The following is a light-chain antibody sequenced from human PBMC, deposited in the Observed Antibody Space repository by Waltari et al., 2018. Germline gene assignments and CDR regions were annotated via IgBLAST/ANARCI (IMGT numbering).Light chain of an antibody. J-gene: IGKJ1*01. Sequence: ELVLTQSPGTLSLSPGERATLSCRASQSVGRSLVWYQQKPGQAPRLLMYDASKRAPGIPDRFSGSGSGTDFSLTISRLEPEDFALYFCQHYVRLPVTFGQGTKVEIK. CDR3: QHYVRLPVT. CDR1: QSVGRS. V-gene: IGKV3-20*01. CDR2: DAS.